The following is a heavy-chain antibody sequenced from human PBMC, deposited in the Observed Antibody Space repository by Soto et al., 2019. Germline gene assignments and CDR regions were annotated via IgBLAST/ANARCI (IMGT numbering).Heavy chain of an antibody. Sequence: GSLRLSCAASGFTFSSYAMSWVRQAPGKGLEWVSAISGSGGSTYYADSVKGRFTISRDNSKNTLYLQMNSLRAEDTAVYYCAKNLVSYYYYYGMDVWGQGTTVTVSS. J-gene: IGHJ6*02. V-gene: IGHV3-23*01. CDR1: GFTFSSYA. D-gene: IGHD3-16*01. CDR2: ISGSGGST. CDR3: AKNLVSYYYYYGMDV.